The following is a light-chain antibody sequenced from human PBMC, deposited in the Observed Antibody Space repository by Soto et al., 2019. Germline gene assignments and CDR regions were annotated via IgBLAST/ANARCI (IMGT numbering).Light chain of an antibody. CDR1: QSVSSTY. J-gene: IGKJ2*01. V-gene: IGKV3-20*01. CDR2: GAS. CDR3: QRYDISPFP. Sequence: EIVLTQSPGTLSLPPGERATLSCRASQSVSSTYLDWYQQKPGQAPRLLIYGASSSATGIPDRFSGSVSGTDFTLTISRLEPEDFAVYYCQRYDISPFPFGQGNKLEIK.